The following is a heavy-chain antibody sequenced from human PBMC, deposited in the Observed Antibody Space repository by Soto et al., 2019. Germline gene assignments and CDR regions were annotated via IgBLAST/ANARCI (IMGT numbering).Heavy chain of an antibody. CDR2: IYYSGST. CDR1: GGPISSGSHY. J-gene: IGHJ4*02. V-gene: IGHV4-31*03. Sequence: QVQLQESGPGLVKPSQTLSLTCTVSGGPISSGSHYWSWIRQHPGEGLEWIGYIYYSGSTYYNPSLKGRITISGDTSKNQFSLKLSSVTAADTAVYYCAREGGDGVDYWGQGTLVTVSS. D-gene: IGHD3-16*01. CDR3: AREGGDGVDY.